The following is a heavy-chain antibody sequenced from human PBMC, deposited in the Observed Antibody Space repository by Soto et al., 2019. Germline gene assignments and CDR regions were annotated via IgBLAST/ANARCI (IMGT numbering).Heavy chain of an antibody. J-gene: IGHJ4*02. CDR1: SVSNAW. V-gene: IGHV3-15*07. CDR3: TTLGYCISNSCHQVGY. D-gene: IGHD2-2*01. Sequence: SVSNAWMNWVRQAPGQGLEWVGRIKSKTDGGTTDYAAPVKGRFTISRDDSKNTLYLQMNSLKTEDTAVYYCTTLGYCISNSCHQVGYWGQGTLVTVSS. CDR2: IKSKTDGGTT.